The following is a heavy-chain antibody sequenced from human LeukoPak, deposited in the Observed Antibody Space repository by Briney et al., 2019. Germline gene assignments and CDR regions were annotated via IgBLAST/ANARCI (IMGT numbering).Heavy chain of an antibody. V-gene: IGHV4-39*01. Sequence: SETLSLTCTVSGGSISSSSYYWGWIRQPPGKGLEWIGSIYYSGSTYYNPSLKSRVTISVDTSKNQFSLKLSSVTAADTAVYYCARAYYYDSSGYFKPTGYYYYYMDVWGKGTTVTISS. CDR3: ARAYYYDSSGYFKPTGYYYYYMDV. D-gene: IGHD3-22*01. J-gene: IGHJ6*03. CDR2: IYYSGST. CDR1: GGSISSSSYY.